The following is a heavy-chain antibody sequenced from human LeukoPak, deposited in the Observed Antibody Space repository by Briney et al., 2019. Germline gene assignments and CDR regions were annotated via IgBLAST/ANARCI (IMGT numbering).Heavy chain of an antibody. CDR3: ERPEYDILTGYSYYFDY. CDR1: GGSISSSSYY. CDR2: IYYSGSS. D-gene: IGHD3-9*01. V-gene: IGHV4-39*01. Sequence: PSETLSLTCTVSGGSISSSSYYWGWIRQPPGKGLEWIGSIYYSGSSYYNPSLKRRVTISVDSSNNEFSLQQSSVAAADTAVYYYERPEYDILTGYSYYFDYWGQGTLVTVSS. J-gene: IGHJ4*02.